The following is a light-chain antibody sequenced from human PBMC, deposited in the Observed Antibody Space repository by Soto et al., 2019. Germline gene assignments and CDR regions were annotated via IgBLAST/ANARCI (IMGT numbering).Light chain of an antibody. V-gene: IGKV3-11*01. CDR2: DAS. Sequence: EIVLTQSPATLSLSPGERATLSCRAGQSVSSYLAWYQQKPGQAPRLLIYDASNRATGIPARFSGSGSGTDFTLTISSLEPEEFAVYYCQQRSNWPPTFGGGTKVEIK. J-gene: IGKJ4*01. CDR1: QSVSSY. CDR3: QQRSNWPPT.